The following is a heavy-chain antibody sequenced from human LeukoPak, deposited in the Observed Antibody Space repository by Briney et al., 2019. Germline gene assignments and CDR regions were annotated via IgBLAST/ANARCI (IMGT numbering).Heavy chain of an antibody. CDR1: GLTVSSNY. D-gene: IGHD5-18*01. CDR3: TRSGGYSYGYGMDV. J-gene: IGHJ6*02. CDR2: IYNSGST. V-gene: IGHV3-53*01. Sequence: GGSLRLSCAASGLTVSSNYMSWVRQAPGKGLEWASVIYNSGSTYYADSVKGRFTISRDNSKNTVYLQMNSLRAEDTAVYYCTRSGGYSYGYGMDVWGQGTTVTVSS.